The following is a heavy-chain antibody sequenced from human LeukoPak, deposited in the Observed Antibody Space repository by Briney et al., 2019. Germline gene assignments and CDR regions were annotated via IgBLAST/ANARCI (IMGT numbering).Heavy chain of an antibody. J-gene: IGHJ3*02. D-gene: IGHD6-19*01. V-gene: IGHV3-49*04. CDR2: IRSKAYGGTT. Sequence: GRPLRLSCTASGFTFSDYDMSWVRQAPGKGLEWVGFIRSKAYGGTTEYAASVKGRFTISRDDSKSIAYLQMNSLKTEETAVYYCTRDSSGPDAFDIWGNGTMVTV. CDR1: GFTFSDYD. CDR3: TRDSSGPDAFDI.